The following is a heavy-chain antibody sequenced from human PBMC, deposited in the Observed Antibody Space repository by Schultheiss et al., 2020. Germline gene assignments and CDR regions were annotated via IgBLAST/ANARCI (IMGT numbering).Heavy chain of an antibody. CDR3: ARVPATTVNKFFDY. D-gene: IGHD4-17*01. J-gene: IGHJ4*02. CDR1: GFTFSSYA. V-gene: IGHV3-66*01. Sequence: GGSLRLSCAASGFTFSSYAMSWVRQAPGKGLEWVSVIYSGGSTYYADSVKGRFTISRDNAKNSLYLQMNSLRAEDTAVYYCARVPATTVNKFFDYWGQGTLVTVSS. CDR2: IYSGGST.